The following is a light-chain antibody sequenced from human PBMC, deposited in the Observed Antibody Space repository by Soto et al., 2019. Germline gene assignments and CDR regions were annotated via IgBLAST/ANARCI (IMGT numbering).Light chain of an antibody. Sequence: DIQMTQSPSTLSASVGDRVTITCRASQSISSWLAWDQQKPGKAPKLLIYKASSLESGVPSRFSGSGSGTEFTLTISSLQPDDFATYYCQQYNSYAYTFGQSTKLEIK. CDR3: QQYNSYAYT. V-gene: IGKV1-5*03. CDR2: KAS. J-gene: IGKJ2*01. CDR1: QSISSW.